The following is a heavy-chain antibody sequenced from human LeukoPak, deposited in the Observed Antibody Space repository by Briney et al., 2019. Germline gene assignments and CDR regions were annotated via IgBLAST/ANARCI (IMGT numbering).Heavy chain of an antibody. D-gene: IGHD6-13*01. V-gene: IGHV4-34*01. CDR2: INHSGST. CDR3: ARDTYKYSSSLGWFDP. Sequence: SETLSLTCAVYGGSFSGYYWSWIRQPPGKGLEWIGEINHSGSTNYNPSLKSRVTMSVDTSKNQFSLKLSSVTAADTAVYYCARDTYKYSSSLGWFDPWGQGTLVTASS. CDR1: GGSFSGYY. J-gene: IGHJ5*02.